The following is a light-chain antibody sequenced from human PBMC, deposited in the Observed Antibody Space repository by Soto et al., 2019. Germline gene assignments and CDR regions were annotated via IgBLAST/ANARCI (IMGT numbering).Light chain of an antibody. V-gene: IGKV1-33*01. Sequence: DIQMTQSPSSLSASVGDRVTITCQASQDISNYLNWYQQKPGKAPKLLIYDASNLETGVPSRFSGSGSGTDFTFPISSLQPEDVSTYYCQQYDNLPLTFGPGTKGDIK. CDR1: QDISNY. CDR2: DAS. J-gene: IGKJ3*01. CDR3: QQYDNLPLT.